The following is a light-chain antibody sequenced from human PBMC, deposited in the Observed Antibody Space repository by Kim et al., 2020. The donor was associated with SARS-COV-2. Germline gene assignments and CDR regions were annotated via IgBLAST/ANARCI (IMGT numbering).Light chain of an antibody. CDR1: SSEVGSYNL. CDR3: CSYAGTSTYVV. J-gene: IGLJ2*01. V-gene: IGLV2-23*01. CDR2: EGS. Sequence: QSITVSCTGTSSEVGSYNLVSWYQQHPGKAPKLMIYEGSKRPSGVSNRFSGSKSGNTASLTISGLQAEDEADYYCCSYAGTSTYVVFGGGTQLTVL.